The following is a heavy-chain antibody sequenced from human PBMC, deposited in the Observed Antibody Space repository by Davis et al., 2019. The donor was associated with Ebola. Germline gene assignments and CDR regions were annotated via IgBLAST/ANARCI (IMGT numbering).Heavy chain of an antibody. J-gene: IGHJ6*02. V-gene: IGHV5-51*01. Sequence: LKVSCKGSGYSFTSYWIGWVRQMPGKGLEWMGIIYPGDSDTRYSPSFQGQVTISADKSISTAYLQWSSLKASDTAMYYCARGSGIQLWYPSLDVWGQGTTVTVSS. CDR2: IYPGDSDT. D-gene: IGHD5-18*01. CDR1: GYSFTSYW. CDR3: ARGSGIQLWYPSLDV.